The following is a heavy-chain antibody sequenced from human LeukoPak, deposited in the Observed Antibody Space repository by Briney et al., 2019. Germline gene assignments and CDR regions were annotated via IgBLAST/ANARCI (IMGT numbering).Heavy chain of an antibody. J-gene: IGHJ4*02. CDR3: ASPFLLTGY. CDR2: ISYDGSNK. CDR1: GFTFSSYA. V-gene: IGHV3-30-3*01. Sequence: PGGSLRLSCAASGFTFSSYAMHWVRQAPGKGLEWVAVISYDGSNKYYADSVKGRFTISRDNSKNTLYLQMNSLRAEDTAVYYCASPFLLTGYWGQGTLVTVSS. D-gene: IGHD2-15*01.